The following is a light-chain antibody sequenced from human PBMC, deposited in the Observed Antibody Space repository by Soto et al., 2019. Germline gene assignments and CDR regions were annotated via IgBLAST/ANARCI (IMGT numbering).Light chain of an antibody. J-gene: IGKJ5*01. Sequence: EIVLTQSPGTLSLSPGERATLSCGASQSVSNNYLAWYQQKPGQAPRLLIYGASNRATGIPDRFSGSGSGTDFTLTISSLEPEDFAVYYCQQRSNWPRTFGQGTRLEIK. CDR1: QSVSNNY. CDR2: GAS. CDR3: QQRSNWPRT. V-gene: IGKV3D-20*02.